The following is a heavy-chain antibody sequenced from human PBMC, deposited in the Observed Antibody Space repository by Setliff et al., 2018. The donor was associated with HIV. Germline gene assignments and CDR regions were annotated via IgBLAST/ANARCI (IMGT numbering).Heavy chain of an antibody. V-gene: IGHV4-59*01. J-gene: IGHJ6*03. CDR3: ARGGSSGWERGLGYYYYYMDV. CDR1: GGSISSYY. CDR2: IYYSGST. D-gene: IGHD6-19*01. Sequence: KPSETLSLTCTVSGGSISSYYWSWIQQPPGKGLEWIGYIYYSGSTNYNPSLKSRVTISVDTSKNQFSLKLSSVTAADTAVYYCARGGSSGWERGLGYYYYYMDVWGKGTTVTVSS.